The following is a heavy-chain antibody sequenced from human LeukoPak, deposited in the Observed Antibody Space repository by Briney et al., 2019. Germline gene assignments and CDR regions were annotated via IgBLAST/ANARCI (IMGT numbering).Heavy chain of an antibody. CDR3: AREGTAGWVVVTYYFDY. Sequence: GASVKVSCKASGGTLSSYAISWVRQAPGQGLEWMGGIIPIFGTANYAQKFQGRVTITADESTSTAYMELSSLRSEDTAVYYCAREGTAGWVVVTYYFDYWGQGTLITVSS. V-gene: IGHV1-69*13. CDR2: IIPIFGTA. CDR1: GGTLSSYA. J-gene: IGHJ4*02. D-gene: IGHD3-22*01.